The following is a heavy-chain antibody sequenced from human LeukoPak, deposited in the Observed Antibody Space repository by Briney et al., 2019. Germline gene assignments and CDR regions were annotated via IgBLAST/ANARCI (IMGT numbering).Heavy chain of an antibody. Sequence: ASVKVSFKGFGYTFNSYCITWVRQAPGQGLEWVGLVLPYNGNTKYAEKLQARVTMATDTSTSTAYMELRSLRSDDTAVYYCARPYDFWSGYRSLHDAFDIWGQGTMVTVSS. CDR3: ARPYDFWSGYRSLHDAFDI. D-gene: IGHD3-3*01. CDR2: VLPYNGNT. V-gene: IGHV1-18*01. J-gene: IGHJ3*02. CDR1: GYTFNSYC.